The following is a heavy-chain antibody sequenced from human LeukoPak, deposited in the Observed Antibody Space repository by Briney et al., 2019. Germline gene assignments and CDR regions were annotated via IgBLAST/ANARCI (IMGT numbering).Heavy chain of an antibody. J-gene: IGHJ4*02. CDR3: VRHRSDTRYTSSWYHDY. CDR2: IYHTGST. Sequence: SETLSLTCNVSVYSISSGYYWGWIRQPPGKGLEWIGSIYHTGSTYYNPSLKSRVTISVDTSNNRFSLKLRSVPAADTAVYYCVRHRSDTRYTSSWYHDYWGQGTPVTVSS. CDR1: VYSISSGYY. V-gene: IGHV4-38-2*02. D-gene: IGHD6-13*01.